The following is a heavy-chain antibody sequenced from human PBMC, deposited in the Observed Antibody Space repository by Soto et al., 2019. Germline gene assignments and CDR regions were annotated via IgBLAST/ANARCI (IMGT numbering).Heavy chain of an antibody. Sequence: SETLSLTCTVSGGSISSYCWSWIRQPPGKGLEWIGYIYYSGSTNYNPSLKSRVTISVDTSKNQFSLKLSSVTAADTAVYYCASLCVSSTSCYNRDAFDIWGQGTMVTVSS. J-gene: IGHJ3*02. CDR2: IYYSGST. D-gene: IGHD2-2*02. CDR3: ASLCVSSTSCYNRDAFDI. V-gene: IGHV4-59*01. CDR1: GGSISSYC.